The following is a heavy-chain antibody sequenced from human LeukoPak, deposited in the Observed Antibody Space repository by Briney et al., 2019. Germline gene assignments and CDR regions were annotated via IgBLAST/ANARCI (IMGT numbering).Heavy chain of an antibody. CDR1: GFIFDDYS. Sequence: PGGSLRLSCAASGFIFDDYSMHWVRQGPGKGLEWVSLISWDGGGTYYADSVKGRFTISRDNSKNSLYLQMNSLRAEDTAVYYCARDSAHAFDIWGQGTMVTGSA. J-gene: IGHJ3*02. CDR2: ISWDGGGT. V-gene: IGHV3-43*01. CDR3: ARDSAHAFDI.